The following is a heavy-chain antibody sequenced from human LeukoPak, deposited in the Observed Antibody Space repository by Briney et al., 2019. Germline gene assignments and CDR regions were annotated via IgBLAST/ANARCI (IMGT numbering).Heavy chain of an antibody. D-gene: IGHD5-18*01. CDR2: INHSGST. Sequence: SETLSLTCAVYGGSFSGYYWSWIRQPPGKGLEWIGEINHSGSTNYNPSLKSRVPISVDTSKNQFSLKLSSVTAADTAVYYCARGGYSYGYIGYYWGQGTLVTVSS. J-gene: IGHJ4*02. CDR1: GGSFSGYY. V-gene: IGHV4-34*01. CDR3: ARGGYSYGYIGYY.